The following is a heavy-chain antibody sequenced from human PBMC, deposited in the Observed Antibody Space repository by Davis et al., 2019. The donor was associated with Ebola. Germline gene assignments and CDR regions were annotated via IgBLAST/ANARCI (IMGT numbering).Heavy chain of an antibody. Sequence: PGGSLRLSCKDSGNSFASHWIGWVRQMPGKGLEWMGIIYTGDSDTRYSPSFRGQVTISADKSIRTAYLQWNSLKASDTAIYYCTRQGPTSWDSWGQGTLVTVSS. CDR2: IYTGDSDT. V-gene: IGHV5-51*01. CDR3: TRQGPTSWDS. CDR1: GNSFASHW. D-gene: IGHD2-2*01. J-gene: IGHJ4*02.